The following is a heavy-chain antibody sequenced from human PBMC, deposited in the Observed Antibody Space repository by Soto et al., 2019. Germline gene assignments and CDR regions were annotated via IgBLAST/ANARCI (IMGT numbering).Heavy chain of an antibody. Sequence: PGESLKISCKGSGYIFTTFWISWVRQKPGKGLEWMGRTDPSGSYSTYSPSFQGHVTFSADKSINTAYLQWSSLEASDTAIYYCAKYCSRTSCPYYYAMDVWGQGTPVTVSS. D-gene: IGHD2-2*01. CDR2: TDPSGSYS. CDR3: AKYCSRTSCPYYYAMDV. CDR1: GYIFTTFW. V-gene: IGHV5-10-1*01. J-gene: IGHJ6*02.